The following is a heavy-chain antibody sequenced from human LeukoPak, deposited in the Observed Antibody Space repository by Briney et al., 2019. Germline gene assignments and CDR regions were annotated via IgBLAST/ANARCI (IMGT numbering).Heavy chain of an antibody. CDR3: ARVQRPI. V-gene: IGHV1-8*02. J-gene: IGHJ3*02. CDR1: GGTFSSYA. Sequence: GASVKVSCKASGGTFSSYAISWVRQAPGQGLEWMGWMNPNSGNTGYAQKFQGRVTMTRNTSISTAYMELSSLRSEDTAVYYCARVQRPIWGQGTMVTVSS. CDR2: MNPNSGNT.